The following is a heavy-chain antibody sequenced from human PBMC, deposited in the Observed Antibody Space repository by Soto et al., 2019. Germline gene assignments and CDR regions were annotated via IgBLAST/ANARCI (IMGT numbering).Heavy chain of an antibody. CDR2: INPNSGRT. CDR3: ARESGGTTATLDYYYFYMDV. V-gene: IGHV1-2*04. CDR1: GYAFSQFY. J-gene: IGHJ6*03. Sequence: QVQLVQSGAEVKKPGASVKVSCKASGYAFSQFYIHWMRQAPGQGLEWMGWINPNSGRTKFAQNFQGWHTMTRDTSIKTAYMERSGLRSDATAVYYCARESGGTTATLDYYYFYMDVWGKGTTVTVSS. D-gene: IGHD4-17*01.